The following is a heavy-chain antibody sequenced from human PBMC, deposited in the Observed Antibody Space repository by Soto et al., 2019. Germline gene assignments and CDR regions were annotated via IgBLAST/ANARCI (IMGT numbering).Heavy chain of an antibody. Sequence: EVQLVESGGGLVKPGESLTLSCAASGFTFNNAWMSWVRQAPGTGLEWVGRIKSNADGGTADYNPPVKGRFTISRDDSKSTLFLHINSLKTEDTAVYYCTTGVATAKYYFDFWGQGTLVTVSS. CDR2: IKSNADGGTA. J-gene: IGHJ4*02. V-gene: IGHV3-15*01. CDR1: GFTFNNAW. D-gene: IGHD6-25*01. CDR3: TTGVATAKYYFDF.